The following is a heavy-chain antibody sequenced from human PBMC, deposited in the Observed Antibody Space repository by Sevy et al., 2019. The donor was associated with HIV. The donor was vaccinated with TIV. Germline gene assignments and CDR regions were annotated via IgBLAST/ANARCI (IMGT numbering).Heavy chain of an antibody. D-gene: IGHD3-10*01. V-gene: IGHV1-69*13. Sequence: ASVKVSCKASGGTFSSYAISWVRQAPGQGLEWMGGIIPIFGTANYAQKFQGRVTITADESTSTAYMELSSLRSEETAVYYCASAMVRGVITYYFDYWGQGTLVTVSS. CDR1: GGTFSSYA. J-gene: IGHJ4*02. CDR2: IIPIFGTA. CDR3: ASAMVRGVITYYFDY.